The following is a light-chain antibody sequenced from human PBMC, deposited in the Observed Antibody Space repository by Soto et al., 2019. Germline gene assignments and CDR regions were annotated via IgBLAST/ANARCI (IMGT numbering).Light chain of an antibody. J-gene: IGLJ2*01. Sequence: QSALTQPASVSGSPGQSITISCTGTSSDVGGYNYVSWYQQHPGKAPKLMIYDVSXXXXGVSNRFSGSKSGNTASLTISGXXXXXXXXFYCSSYTSSSTVIFGGGTKLTVL. CDR1: SSDVGGYNY. CDR3: SSYTSSSTVI. V-gene: IGLV2-14*01. CDR2: DVS.